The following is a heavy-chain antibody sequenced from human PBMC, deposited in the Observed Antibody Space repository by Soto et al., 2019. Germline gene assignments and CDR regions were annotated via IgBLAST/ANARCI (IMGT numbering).Heavy chain of an antibody. J-gene: IGHJ1*01. CDR1: GRIFSSFP. V-gene: IGHV1-69*06. CDR3: ASVGSRDAYNYVLDK. Sequence: QVQVVQSGAEVKKPGSSVKISCKASGRIFSSFPTSWVRQVPGQGLEWMGGVISASGSVTYAPKFQGRVTMTAVNSAGIGYMELTSLTSEDTASYYCASVGSRDAYNYVLDKWGPGTMVTVSS. D-gene: IGHD5-18*01. CDR2: VISASGSV.